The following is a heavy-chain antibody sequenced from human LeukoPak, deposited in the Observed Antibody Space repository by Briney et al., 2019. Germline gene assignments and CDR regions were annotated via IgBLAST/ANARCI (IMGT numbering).Heavy chain of an antibody. CDR3: AKDLLTYYYDSSGQGAFDI. CDR1: RFIFSTYG. CDR2: ISYDGSYE. V-gene: IGHV3-30*18. Sequence: GGSLRLSCAASRFIFSTYGMHWVRQAPGKGLEWVAVISYDGSYESYADSVKGRFTISRDNAKNSLYLQMNSLRAEDTALYYCAKDLLTYYYDSSGQGAFDIWGQGTMVTVSS. J-gene: IGHJ3*02. D-gene: IGHD3-22*01.